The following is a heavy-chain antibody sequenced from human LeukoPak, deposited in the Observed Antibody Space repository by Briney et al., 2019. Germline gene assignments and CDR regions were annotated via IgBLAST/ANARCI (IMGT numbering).Heavy chain of an antibody. V-gene: IGHV4-4*02. D-gene: IGHD3-10*01. CDR3: AREYYYGSGSYLY. CDR1: GGSISSSNW. J-gene: IGHJ4*02. Sequence: SETLSLTCAVSGGSISSSNWWSWVRQPPGKGLEWIGEIYHSGSTNYNPSLTSLVTISVDKSKNQFSLKLSSVTAADTAVYYCAREYYYGSGSYLYWGQGTLVTVSS. CDR2: IYHSGST.